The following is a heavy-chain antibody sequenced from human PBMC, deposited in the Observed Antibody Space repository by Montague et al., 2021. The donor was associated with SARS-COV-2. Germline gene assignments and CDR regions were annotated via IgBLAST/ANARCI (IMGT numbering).Heavy chain of an antibody. CDR1: GGSISSDY. CDR3: AREDRWNWFDP. Sequence: SETLSLTCSVSGGSISSDYWSWIRQSPGKGLEWIGYIYYRGTTNYNPSLKSRVTFSVDTSKNQFSLKLISVTAADTAVYFCAREDRWNWFDPWGQGVSVTVSS. CDR2: IYYRGTT. D-gene: IGHD5-24*01. J-gene: IGHJ5*02. V-gene: IGHV4-59*01.